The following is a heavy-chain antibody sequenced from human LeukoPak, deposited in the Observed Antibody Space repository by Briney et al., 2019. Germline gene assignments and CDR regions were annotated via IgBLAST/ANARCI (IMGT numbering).Heavy chain of an antibody. V-gene: IGHV3-23*01. CDR1: GFTFSSHA. D-gene: IGHD6-19*01. Sequence: PGGSLRLSCSASGFTFSSHAVSWVRQAPGKGLEWVSGSCGDDGDTGYADSVKGRFTISRDNSKNTLYLQMNSLIAEDTALYYCAKGSSGWFDYWGQGTLVTVSS. CDR2: SCGDDGDT. CDR3: AKGSSGWFDY. J-gene: IGHJ4*02.